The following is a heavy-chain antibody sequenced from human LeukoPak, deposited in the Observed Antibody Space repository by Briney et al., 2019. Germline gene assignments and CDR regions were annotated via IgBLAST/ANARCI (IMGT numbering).Heavy chain of an antibody. CDR1: GFTFSSYW. V-gene: IGHV3-21*01. CDR3: ARVIAAAGTNWFDP. J-gene: IGHJ5*02. CDR2: ISSSSSYI. D-gene: IGHD6-13*01. Sequence: GGSLRLSCAASGFTFSSYWMNWVRQAPGEGLEWVSSISSSSSYIYYADSVKGRFTISRDNAKNSLYLQMNSLRAEDTAVYYCARVIAAAGTNWFDPWGQGTLVTVSS.